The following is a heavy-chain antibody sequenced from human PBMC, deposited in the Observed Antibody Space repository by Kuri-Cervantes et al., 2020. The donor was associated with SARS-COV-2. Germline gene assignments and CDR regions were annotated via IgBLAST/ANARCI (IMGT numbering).Heavy chain of an antibody. CDR2: IYYSGST. D-gene: IGHD3-3*01. J-gene: IGHJ4*02. CDR1: GGSISSSSYY. CDR3: ASLTTVRITILGVVPADRRLDY. Sequence: SETLSLTCTVTGGSISSSSYYWGWIRQPPGKGLEWIGSIYYSGSTYYNPSLKSRVTISVDTSKNQFSLKLSSVTAADTAVYYCASLTTVRITILGVVPADRRLDYWGQGTLVTVSS. V-gene: IGHV4-39*01.